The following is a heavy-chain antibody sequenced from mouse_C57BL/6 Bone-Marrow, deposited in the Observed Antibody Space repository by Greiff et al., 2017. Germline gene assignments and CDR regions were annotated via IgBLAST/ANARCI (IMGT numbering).Heavy chain of an antibody. D-gene: IGHD2-2*01. CDR3: ARSGLRHDY. CDR1: GYTFTDYY. CDR2: INPYNGGT. Sequence: EVQLQQSGPVLVKPGASVKMSCKASGYTFTDYYMNWVKQSHGKSLEWIGVINPYNGGTSYNQKFKGKATLTVDKSSSTAYMELNSLTSEDSAVYYCARSGLRHDYWGQGTTLTVSS. J-gene: IGHJ2*01. V-gene: IGHV1-19*01.